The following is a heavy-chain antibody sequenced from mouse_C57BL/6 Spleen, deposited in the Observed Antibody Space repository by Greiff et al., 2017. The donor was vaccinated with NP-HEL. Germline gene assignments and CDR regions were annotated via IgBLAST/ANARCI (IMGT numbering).Heavy chain of an antibody. V-gene: IGHV5-6*01. J-gene: IGHJ4*01. D-gene: IGHD2-5*01. Sequence: EVKLMESGGDLVKPGGSLKLSCAASGFTFSSYGMSWVRQTPDKRLEWVATISSGGSYTYYLDSVKGRFTISRDNAKNTLYLQMSSLKSEDTAMYYCARQDIGYSNYAMDYWGQGTSVTVSS. CDR2: ISSGGSYT. CDR1: GFTFSSYG. CDR3: ARQDIGYSNYAMDY.